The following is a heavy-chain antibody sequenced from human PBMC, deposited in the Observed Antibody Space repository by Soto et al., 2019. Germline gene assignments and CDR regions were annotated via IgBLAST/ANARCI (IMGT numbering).Heavy chain of an antibody. CDR3: ARGEFSYYYGMDV. D-gene: IGHD3-16*01. J-gene: IGHJ6*02. V-gene: IGHV3-11*06. CDR2: ISSSSSYT. Sequence: PGGSLRLSCAASGFTFSDYYMSWIRQAPGKGLEWVSYISSSSSYTNYADSVKGRFTISRDNAKNSLYLQMNSLRAEDTAAYYCARGEFSYYYGMDVWGQGTTVTVSS. CDR1: GFTFSDYY.